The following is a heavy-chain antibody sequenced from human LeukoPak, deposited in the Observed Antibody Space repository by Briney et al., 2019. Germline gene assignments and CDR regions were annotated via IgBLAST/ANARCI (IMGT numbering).Heavy chain of an antibody. D-gene: IGHD2-8*01. Sequence: SETLSLTCAVYGGSFSGYYWSWIRQPPGKGLEWIGEINHSGSTNYNPSLKSRVTISVDTSKNQFSLKLSSVTAADTAVYYCARVACTNGVCYTSHPFDYWGQGTLVTVSS. CDR3: ARVACTNGVCYTSHPFDY. J-gene: IGHJ4*02. V-gene: IGHV4-34*01. CDR2: INHSGST. CDR1: GGSFSGYY.